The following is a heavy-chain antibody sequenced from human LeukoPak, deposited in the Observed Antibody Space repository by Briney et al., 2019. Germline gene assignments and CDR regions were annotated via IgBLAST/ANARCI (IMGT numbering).Heavy chain of an antibody. V-gene: IGHV3-23*01. J-gene: IGHJ4*02. D-gene: IGHD3-10*01. CDR1: GFTFDSYA. Sequence: GGSLRLSCEGSGFTFDSYAMSWVRQSPGKGLEWVSAVTGSGGNTYQADSVKDRFTMSRDNSKNQGYLQMKNPRAEDTAIYYCAKVHGSGSYRFDFWGQGTLVTVSS. CDR3: AKVHGSGSYRFDF. CDR2: VTGSGGNT.